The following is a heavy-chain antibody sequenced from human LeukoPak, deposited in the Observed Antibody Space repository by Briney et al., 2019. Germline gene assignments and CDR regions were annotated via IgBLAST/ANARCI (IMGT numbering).Heavy chain of an antibody. V-gene: IGHV3-48*01. CDR3: ARGPLGAPGVDFDY. D-gene: IGHD1-26*01. CDR1: GFTFSSYS. CDR2: ISISNI. Sequence: GGSLRLSCAASGFTFSSYSMNWVRQAPGKGLEWVSYISISNIYYADSVKGRFTISRDNAKNSLYLQMNSLRAEDTAVYYCARGPLGAPGVDFDYWGQGTLVTVSS. J-gene: IGHJ4*02.